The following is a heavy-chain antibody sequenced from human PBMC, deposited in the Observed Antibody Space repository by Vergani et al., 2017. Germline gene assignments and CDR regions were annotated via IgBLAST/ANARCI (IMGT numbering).Heavy chain of an antibody. D-gene: IGHD4-17*01. CDR1: GFTFSSYA. J-gene: IGHJ4*02. CDR3: ARDLRGSGDYGDYASYSDY. V-gene: IGHV3-30-3*01. Sequence: QVQLVESGGGVVQPGRSLRLSCAASGFTFSSYAMHWVRQAPGKGLEWVAVISYDGSNKYYADSVKGRFTISRDNSKNTLYLQMNSLRAEDTAVYYCARDLRGSGDYGDYASYSDYWGQGTLVTVSS. CDR2: ISYDGSNK.